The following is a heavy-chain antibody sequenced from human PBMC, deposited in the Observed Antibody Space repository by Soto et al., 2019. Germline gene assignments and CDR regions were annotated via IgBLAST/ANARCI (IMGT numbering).Heavy chain of an antibody. J-gene: IGHJ6*03. CDR1: GYPFKSYG. Sequence: EASVKVSCKASGYPFKSYGISWVRQAPGQGLEWIGWISGFNGNTDYAQSLQGRLTMTTDTSTTTAYMELKSLTSDDSAVYYCARAVIVTAPYYYMDVWGTGTTVTVSS. CDR3: ARAVIVTAPYYYMDV. CDR2: ISGFNGNT. D-gene: IGHD3-10*01. V-gene: IGHV1-18*01.